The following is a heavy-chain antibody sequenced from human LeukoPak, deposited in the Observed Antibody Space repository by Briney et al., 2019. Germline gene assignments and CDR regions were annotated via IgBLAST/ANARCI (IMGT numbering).Heavy chain of an antibody. Sequence: SETLSLTCTVSGGSISSYYWSWIRQPPGKGLEWIGYIYYSGSTNYNPSLKSRVTISVDTSKNQFSLKLRSVTAADTAVYYCAGRFPSHFGYFDHWGQGTMVTVSS. CDR3: AGRFPSHFGYFDH. D-gene: IGHD3-10*01. CDR1: GGSISSYY. J-gene: IGHJ4*02. CDR2: IYYSGST. V-gene: IGHV4-59*01.